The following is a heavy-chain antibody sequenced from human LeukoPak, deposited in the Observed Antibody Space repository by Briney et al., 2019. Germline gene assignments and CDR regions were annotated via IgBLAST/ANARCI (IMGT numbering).Heavy chain of an antibody. CDR2: IHHSGST. CDR3: ARMWWKWTGD. Sequence: SETLSLTCAVYGGSISGDYWSWIRQPPGKGLEWIAEIHHSGSTNYNPSLKSRVTISVDTSKNQFSLKLSSVTAADTAVYYCARMWWKWTGDWGQGTLVTVSS. CDR1: GGSISGDY. J-gene: IGHJ4*02. D-gene: IGHD2-21*01. V-gene: IGHV4-34*01.